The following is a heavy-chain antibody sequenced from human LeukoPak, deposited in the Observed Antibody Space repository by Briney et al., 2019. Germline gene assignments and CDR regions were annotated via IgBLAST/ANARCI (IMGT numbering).Heavy chain of an antibody. Sequence: GGSPRLSCAASGFTFSSYSMNWVRQAPGKGLEWVSSISSSSSYIYYADSVKGRFTISRDNAKNSLYLQMNSLRAEDTAVYYCAREAGTTDDAFDIWGQGTMVTVSS. V-gene: IGHV3-21*01. J-gene: IGHJ3*02. CDR3: AREAGTTDDAFDI. D-gene: IGHD1-1*01. CDR2: ISSSSSYI. CDR1: GFTFSSYS.